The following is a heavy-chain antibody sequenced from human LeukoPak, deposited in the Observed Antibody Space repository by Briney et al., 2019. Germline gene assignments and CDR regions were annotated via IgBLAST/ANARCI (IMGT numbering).Heavy chain of an antibody. Sequence: SVKVSCKAPGGTFSSYAISWVRQAPGQGLEWMGGIIPIFGTANYAQKFQGRVTITADESTSTAYMELSSLRSEYTAVYYCASSGGFSQTAYIVVVPAATGGAFDIWGQGTMVTVSS. CDR1: GGTFSSYA. V-gene: IGHV1-69*13. J-gene: IGHJ3*02. CDR3: ASSGGFSQTAYIVVVPAATGGAFDI. CDR2: IIPIFGTA. D-gene: IGHD2-2*01.